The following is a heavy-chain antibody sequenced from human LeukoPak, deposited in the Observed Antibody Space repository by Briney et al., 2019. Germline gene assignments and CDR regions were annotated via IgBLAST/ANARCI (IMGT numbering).Heavy chain of an antibody. V-gene: IGHV1-69*06. CDR2: IIPIFGTA. J-gene: IGHJ5*02. CDR3: ARGGRVVVPAASIDWFDP. D-gene: IGHD2-2*01. Sequence: GSSVKVSCKASGCTFISYAISWVRQAPGQGLDWMGGIIPIFGTANYAQKFQGRGTITADNSTSTAYMELSSLRSEDTAVYYCARGGRVVVPAASIDWFDPWGKGTLVSVSS. CDR1: GCTFISYA.